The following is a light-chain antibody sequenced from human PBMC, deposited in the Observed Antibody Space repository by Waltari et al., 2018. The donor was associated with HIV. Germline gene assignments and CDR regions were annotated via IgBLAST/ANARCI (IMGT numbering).Light chain of an antibody. CDR3: CSYAGKSNTFLI. CDR1: SNDVGSYNF. CDR2: EVS. Sequence: QYALTQPASVSGSPGQSITISCTGASNDVGSYNFVSCYQQHPGKTPRLIIYEVSKRPSGVSNRFSGSKSGNTASLTISGLQAEDEADYSCCSYAGKSNTFLIFGGGTKLTVL. J-gene: IGLJ2*01. V-gene: IGLV2-23*02.